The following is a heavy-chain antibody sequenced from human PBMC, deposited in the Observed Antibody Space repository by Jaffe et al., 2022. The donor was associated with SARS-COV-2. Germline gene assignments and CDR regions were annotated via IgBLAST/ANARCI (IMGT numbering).Heavy chain of an antibody. CDR2: INQDESAK. J-gene: IGHJ4*02. CDR1: GFTFSTSW. D-gene: IGHD6-13*01. CDR3: ARIPYSDSFFSD. Sequence: EVQLVESGGGLVQPGGSLRLSCAASGFTFSTSWMSWVRQAPGEGLEWVANINQDESAKYYVDSVKGRFTISRDNAKNSLYLQMNSLRAGDTAVYYCARIPYSDSFFSDWGQGTLVTVSS. V-gene: IGHV3-7*03.